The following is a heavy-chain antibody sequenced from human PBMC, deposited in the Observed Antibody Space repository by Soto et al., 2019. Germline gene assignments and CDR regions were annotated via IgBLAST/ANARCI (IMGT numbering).Heavy chain of an antibody. D-gene: IGHD6-19*01. J-gene: IGHJ4*02. CDR2: ISAYNGNT. CDR1: GYTFTSYG. Sequence: ASVKVSCKASGYTFTSYGISWVRQAPGQGLEWMGWISAYNGNTNYAQKLQGRVTMTTDTSTSTAYMELRSLRSDDTAVYYCARTPYSGGRPYYFDYWGQGTLVTVSS. CDR3: ARTPYSGGRPYYFDY. V-gene: IGHV1-18*01.